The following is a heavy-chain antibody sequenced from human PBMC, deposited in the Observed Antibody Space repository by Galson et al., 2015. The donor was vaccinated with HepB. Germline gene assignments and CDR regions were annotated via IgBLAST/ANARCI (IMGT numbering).Heavy chain of an antibody. CDR3: ARDRCSDGSCFSPWFDP. D-gene: IGHD2-15*01. J-gene: IGHJ5*02. V-gene: IGHV3-74*01. CDR2: INRDGTST. Sequence: SLRLSCAASGFTFISYWMHWVRQAPGKGLVWVSRINRDGTSTTYADSVKGRLTISRDNAKNTVYLQMNSLSPEDTAVYYCARDRCSDGSCFSPWFDPWGQGTLVTVSS. CDR1: GFTFISYW.